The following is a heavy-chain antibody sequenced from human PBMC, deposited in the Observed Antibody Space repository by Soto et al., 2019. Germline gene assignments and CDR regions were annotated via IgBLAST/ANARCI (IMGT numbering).Heavy chain of an antibody. CDR2: ISYSADKT. Sequence: EVQLLESGGGLVQPGGSLRLSCAASGFTFNTYVMNWVRQAPGKGLEWVSTISYSADKTHYADSVKGSFTISRDNSRDNLFLQMNSLRADDAAVYYCARRARTATTNWGAFDVWGQGTMVTVSS. V-gene: IGHV3-23*01. CDR1: GFTFNTYV. D-gene: IGHD1-7*01. J-gene: IGHJ3*01. CDR3: ARRARTATTNWGAFDV.